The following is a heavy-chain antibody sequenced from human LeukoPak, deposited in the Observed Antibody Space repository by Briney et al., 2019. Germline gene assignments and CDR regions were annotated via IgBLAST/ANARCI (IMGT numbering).Heavy chain of an antibody. CDR3: AKDRLLNCRGDCYIFDY. CDR1: GFTFSSYG. Sequence: GGSLRLSCAASGFTFSSYGMSWVRQAPGKGLEWVSAISGSGGSTYYADSVKGRFTISRDNSKNTLYLQMNGLRTEDTAVYYCAKDRLLNCRGDCYIFDYWGQGALVTVSS. V-gene: IGHV3-23*01. J-gene: IGHJ4*02. D-gene: IGHD2-21*02. CDR2: ISGSGGST.